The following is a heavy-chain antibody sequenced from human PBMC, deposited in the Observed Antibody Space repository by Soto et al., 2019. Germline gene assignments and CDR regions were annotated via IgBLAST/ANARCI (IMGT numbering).Heavy chain of an antibody. CDR2: INPSGGST. D-gene: IGHD2-21*02. Sequence: ASVKVSCKASGYTFTSYYMHWVRQAPGQGLEWMRIINPSGGSTSYAQKFQGRVTMTRDTSTSTVYMELSSLRSEDTAVYYCAREGHIVVVTAIPFPYYGMDVWGQGTTVTVSS. CDR1: GYTFTSYY. J-gene: IGHJ6*02. V-gene: IGHV1-46*03. CDR3: AREGHIVVVTAIPFPYYGMDV.